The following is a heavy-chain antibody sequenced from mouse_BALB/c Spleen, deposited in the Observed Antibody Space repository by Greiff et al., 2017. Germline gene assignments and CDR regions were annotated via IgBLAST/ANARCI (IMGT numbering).Heavy chain of an antibody. CDR3: ARPHDMDY. Sequence: EVHLVESGGGLVKPGGSLKLSCAASGFTFSSYAMSWVRQSPEKRLEWVAEISSGGSYTYYPDTVTGRFTISRDNAKNTLYLEMSSLKSEDTAMYYCARPHDMDYWGQGTSVTVSS. V-gene: IGHV5-9-4*01. CDR1: GFTFSSYA. CDR2: ISSGGSYT. J-gene: IGHJ4*01.